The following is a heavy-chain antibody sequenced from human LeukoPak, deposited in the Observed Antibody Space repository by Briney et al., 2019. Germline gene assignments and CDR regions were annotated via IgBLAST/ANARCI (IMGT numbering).Heavy chain of an antibody. J-gene: IGHJ4*02. CDR2: IDYSGNT. CDR1: GGSISSSGYC. Sequence: PSETLSLTCTVSGGSISSSGYCWGWIRQPPGKGLEWIGSIDYSGNTNYNPSLKSRVTIAVDMSKNQFSLKLSSVTAADTAVYYCARDLLRGYGSGTYFFFDYWGQGTLITVSS. V-gene: IGHV4-39*02. D-gene: IGHD3-10*01. CDR3: ARDLLRGYGSGTYFFFDY.